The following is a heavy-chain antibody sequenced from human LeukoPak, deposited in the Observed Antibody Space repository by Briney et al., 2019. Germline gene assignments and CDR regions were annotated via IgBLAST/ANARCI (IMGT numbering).Heavy chain of an antibody. J-gene: IGHJ6*02. CDR1: GFTFSSYG. V-gene: IGHV3-30*18. CDR2: ISYDGSNK. Sequence: GRSLRLSCAASGFTFSSYGMHWVRQAPGKGLEWVAVISYDGSNKYYADSVKGRFTISRDNSKNTRYLQLNSLRAEDTAVYYCAKDGYYSDSSGYPIGYYYYGMDVWGQGTTVTVSS. CDR3: AKDGYYSDSSGYPIGYYYYGMDV. D-gene: IGHD3-22*01.